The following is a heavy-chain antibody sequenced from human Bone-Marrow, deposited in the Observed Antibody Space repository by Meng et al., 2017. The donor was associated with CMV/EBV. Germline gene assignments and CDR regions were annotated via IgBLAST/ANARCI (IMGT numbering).Heavy chain of an antibody. V-gene: IGHV1-2*02. CDR1: GGTFSSYA. J-gene: IGHJ6*02. CDR3: AIIQLGIAVVVPAASPLSSGMDV. CDR2: INPNSGGT. D-gene: IGHD2-2*01. Sequence: ASVKVSCKASGGTFSSYAISWVRQAPGQGLEWMGWINPNSGGTNYAQKFQGRVTMTRDTSISTAYMELSRLRSEDTAVYYCAIIQLGIAVVVPAASPLSSGMDVWGQGTTVTVSS.